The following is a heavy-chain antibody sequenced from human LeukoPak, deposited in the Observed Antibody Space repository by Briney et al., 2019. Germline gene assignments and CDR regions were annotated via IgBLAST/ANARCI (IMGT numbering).Heavy chain of an antibody. CDR1: GFRFRTHA. Sequence: PGGSLRLSCGTSGFRFRTHAMTWVRQAPGKGLEWVSTITDVGDRALYIDSVKGRFTISRDNAKNSLYLQMNSLRAEDTALYHCARGYCSGGSCSDYYYYGMDVWGQGTTVTVSS. CDR3: ARGYCSGGSCSDYYYYGMDV. CDR2: ITDVGDRA. J-gene: IGHJ6*02. D-gene: IGHD2-15*01. V-gene: IGHV3-23*01.